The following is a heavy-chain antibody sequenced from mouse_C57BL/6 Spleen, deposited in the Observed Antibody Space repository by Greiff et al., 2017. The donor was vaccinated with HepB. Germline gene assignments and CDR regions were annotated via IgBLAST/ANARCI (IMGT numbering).Heavy chain of an antibody. CDR2: IDPENGDT. D-gene: IGHD2-2*01. V-gene: IGHV14-4*01. CDR1: GFNIKDDY. CDR3: TTYGYDLSY. Sequence: EVQLQQSGAELVRPGASVKLSCTASGFNIKDDYMHWVKQRPEQGLEWIGWIDPENGDTEYASKFQGKATITADTSSNTAYLQLSSLTSEDTAVYYCTTYGYDLSYWGQGTTLTVSS. J-gene: IGHJ2*01.